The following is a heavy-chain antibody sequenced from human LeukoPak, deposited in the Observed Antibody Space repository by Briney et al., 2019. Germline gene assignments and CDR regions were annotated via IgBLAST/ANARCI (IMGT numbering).Heavy chain of an antibody. D-gene: IGHD3-22*01. CDR2: FDPEDGET. CDR1: GYTLTELS. Sequence: ASVKVSCKVSGYTLTELSMHWVRQAPGKGLEWMGGFDPEDGETIYAQKFQGRVTMTGDTSTDTAYMELSSLRSEDTAVYYCATDALYYYDSSGYQLDYWGQGTLVTVSS. CDR3: ATDALYYYDSSGYQLDY. J-gene: IGHJ4*02. V-gene: IGHV1-24*01.